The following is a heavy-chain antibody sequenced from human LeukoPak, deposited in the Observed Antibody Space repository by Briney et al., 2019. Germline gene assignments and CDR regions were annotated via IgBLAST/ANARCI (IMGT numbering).Heavy chain of an antibody. V-gene: IGHV1-2*02. CDR3: ARAWIQLWLSDY. CDR2: INPNSGGT. CDR1: GYTFTGYY. J-gene: IGHJ4*02. D-gene: IGHD5-18*01. Sequence: ASVKVSCKASGYTFTGYYMHWVRQAPGQGLEWMGWINPNSGGTNYAQKLQGRVTMTTDTSTSTAYMELRSLRSDDTAVYYCARAWIQLWLSDYWGQGTLVTVSS.